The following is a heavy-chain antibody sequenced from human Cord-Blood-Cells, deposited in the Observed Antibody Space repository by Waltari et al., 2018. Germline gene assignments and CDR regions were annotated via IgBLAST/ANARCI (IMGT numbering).Heavy chain of an antibody. Sequence: EVQLVESGGGLVKPGGSLRLSCAASGFIFSSYSMTWVRQAPGKGLEWVSSISSSSSYIYYADSVKGRFTISRDNAKNSLYLQMNSLRAEDTAVYYCARDGTGDYFDYWGQGTLVTVSS. V-gene: IGHV3-21*01. J-gene: IGHJ4*02. CDR1: GFIFSSYS. D-gene: IGHD7-27*01. CDR3: ARDGTGDYFDY. CDR2: ISSSSSYI.